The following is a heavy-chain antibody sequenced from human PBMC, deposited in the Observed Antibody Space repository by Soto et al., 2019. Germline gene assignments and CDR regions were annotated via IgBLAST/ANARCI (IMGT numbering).Heavy chain of an antibody. J-gene: IGHJ5*02. CDR2: ISSSGSSK. D-gene: IGHD3-10*01. CDR1: GFTFSDYY. CDR3: ARGGYYGSGSYWFDP. V-gene: IGHV3-11*01. Sequence: GGSLRLSCAASGFTFSDYYMSWIRQAPGKWLEWVSYISSSGSSKYYADSVKGRFTISRDNAKNSLYLQVNSLRAEDTAVYYCARGGYYGSGSYWFDPWGQGXLVTVYS.